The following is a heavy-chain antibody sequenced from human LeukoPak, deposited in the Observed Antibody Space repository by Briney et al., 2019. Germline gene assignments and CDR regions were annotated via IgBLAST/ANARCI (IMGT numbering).Heavy chain of an antibody. D-gene: IGHD6-19*01. CDR3: ATATKSGWYANY. J-gene: IGHJ4*02. CDR2: FDPEDGET. Sequence: ALVKVSCKVSGYTLTELSMHWVRQAPGKGLEWMGGFDPEDGETIYAQKFQGRVTMTEGTSTDTAYMELSSLRSEDTAVYYCATATKSGWYANYWGQGTLVTVSS. V-gene: IGHV1-24*01. CDR1: GYTLTELS.